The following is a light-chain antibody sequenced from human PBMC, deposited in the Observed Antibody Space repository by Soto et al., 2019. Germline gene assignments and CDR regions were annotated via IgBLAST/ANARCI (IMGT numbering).Light chain of an antibody. V-gene: IGKV3-11*01. J-gene: IGKJ5*01. CDR3: QQRSNWPPIT. CDR2: DAS. CDR1: QSVSSY. Sequence: EMVMTQSPATLSVYPGERATLSCRASQSVSSYLAWYQQKPGQAPRLLIYDASNRATGIPARFSGSGSGTDFTLTISSLEPEDFAVYYCQQRSNWPPITFGQGTRLEIK.